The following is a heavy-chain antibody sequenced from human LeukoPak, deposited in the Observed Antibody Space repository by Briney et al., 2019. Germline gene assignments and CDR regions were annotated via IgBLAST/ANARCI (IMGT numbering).Heavy chain of an antibody. CDR1: GFTVSSNY. V-gene: IGHV3-53*04. J-gene: IGHJ3*02. CDR2: IYSGGST. CDR3: ARDIWPYAFDI. Sequence: GGSLRLSCAASGFTVSSNYMSWVRRAPGKGLEWVSVIYSGGSTYYADSVKGRFTISRHNSKNTLYLQMNSLRAEDTAVYYCARDIWPYAFDIWGQGTMVTVSS.